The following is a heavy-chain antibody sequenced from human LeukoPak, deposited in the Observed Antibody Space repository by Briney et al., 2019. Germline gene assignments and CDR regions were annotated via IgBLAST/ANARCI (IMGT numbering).Heavy chain of an antibody. Sequence: GGSLRLSCAASGFTFSDYGIHWVRQAPGKGLEWVSLIYSGGSTYYADSVKGRFTISRDNSKNTLYLQMNSLRAEDTAVYYCARDRDILTGYWDYWGQGTLVTVSS. CDR3: ARDRDILTGYWDY. CDR1: GFTFSDYG. V-gene: IGHV3-NL1*01. J-gene: IGHJ4*02. CDR2: IYSGGST. D-gene: IGHD3-9*01.